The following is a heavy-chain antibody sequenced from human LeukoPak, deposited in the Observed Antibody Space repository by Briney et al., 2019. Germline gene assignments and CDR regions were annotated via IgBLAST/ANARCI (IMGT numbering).Heavy chain of an antibody. V-gene: IGHV1-8*01. CDR3: ARGGRWELLHSYDY. CDR1: GYTFTSYD. J-gene: IGHJ4*02. Sequence: ASVKVSCKASGYTFTSYDINWVRQATGQGLEWMGWMNPNSGNTGYAQKFQGRVTMTRNTSMSTAYMELSSLRSEDTAVYYCARGGRWELLHSYDYWGQGTLVTVSS. D-gene: IGHD1-26*01. CDR2: MNPNSGNT.